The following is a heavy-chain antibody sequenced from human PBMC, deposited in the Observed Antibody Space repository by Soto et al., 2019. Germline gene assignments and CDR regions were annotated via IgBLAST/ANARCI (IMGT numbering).Heavy chain of an antibody. D-gene: IGHD3-3*01. CDR3: ARSPGGIFGVAYCHYYYGMHV. V-gene: IGHV1-69*13. CDR1: GGTFSSYA. J-gene: IGHJ6*02. CDR2: IIPIFGTA. Sequence: SVKVSCKASGGTFSSYAISWVRQAPGQGLEWMGGIIPIFGTANYAQKFQGRVTITADESTSTAYMELSSLRSEDTAVYYCARSPGGIFGVAYCHYYYGMHVWGQGTTVTVS.